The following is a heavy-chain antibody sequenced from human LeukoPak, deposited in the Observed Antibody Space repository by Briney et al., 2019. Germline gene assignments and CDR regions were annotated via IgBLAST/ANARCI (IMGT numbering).Heavy chain of an antibody. CDR2: ISGSAST. D-gene: IGHD1-26*01. Sequence: GGSLRLSCAASGFTFGIYAMSWVRQAPGKGLEWVSGISGSASTYYADSVKGRFTISRDNSKNTLYLQMSSLRAEDTAVYYCAISGGYWAWAHWGQGTLVTVSS. CDR1: GFTFGIYA. J-gene: IGHJ4*02. V-gene: IGHV3-23*01. CDR3: AISGGYWAWAH.